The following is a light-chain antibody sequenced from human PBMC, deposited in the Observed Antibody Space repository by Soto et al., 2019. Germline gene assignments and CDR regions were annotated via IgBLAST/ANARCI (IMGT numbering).Light chain of an antibody. CDR2: GVS. V-gene: IGKV3-15*01. CDR3: QQYGDWPLT. J-gene: IGKJ4*01. CDR1: QSVRSTY. Sequence: EIVMTQSPVTLSVSPGERATLSCRASQSVRSTYLAWYQQKPGQAPRLLIFGVSNRAADIPARFSGSGSGTEFTLTISSLQSEDFAVYYCQQYGDWPLTFGGGTKVDIK.